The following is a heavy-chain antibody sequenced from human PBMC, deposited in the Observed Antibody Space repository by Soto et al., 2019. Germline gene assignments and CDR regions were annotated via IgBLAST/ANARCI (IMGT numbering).Heavy chain of an antibody. V-gene: IGHV4-59*01. CDR2: IYYSGRT. Sequence: SETLSLTCTVSADSISSDYWSWIRQPPGKGLEWIGYIYYSGRTFYKPSLKSRVTISVDTSKNQFSLELSSVTAADTAVYYCARVRATDYYGMDVWGQGTTVTVSS. D-gene: IGHD1-26*01. CDR1: ADSISSDY. J-gene: IGHJ6*02. CDR3: ARVRATDYYGMDV.